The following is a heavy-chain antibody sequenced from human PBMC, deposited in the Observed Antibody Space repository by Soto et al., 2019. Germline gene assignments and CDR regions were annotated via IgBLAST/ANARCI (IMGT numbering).Heavy chain of an antibody. D-gene: IGHD2-15*01. CDR1: GFTFSRYG. V-gene: IGHV3-30*18. CDR3: AKGCSGGSCYSDS. J-gene: IGHJ4*02. CDR2: ISYDGSNK. Sequence: QVQLVESGGGVVQPGRSLRLSCAASGFTFSRYGMHWVRQAPGKGLEWVAVISYDGSNKYYGDSVKGRFTVSRDNSKNTLYLQMNSLRAEDTAVYYWAKGCSGGSCYSDSWGQGTLVPVSS.